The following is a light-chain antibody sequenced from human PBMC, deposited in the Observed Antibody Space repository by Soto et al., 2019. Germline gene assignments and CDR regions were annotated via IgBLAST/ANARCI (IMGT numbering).Light chain of an antibody. CDR2: GAS. V-gene: IGKV3-20*01. CDR1: QSVSSSY. Sequence: EIVLTQSPGTLSLSPGERATLSCRASQSVSSSYLAWYQQKPGQAPRLLIYGASSRATGIPDRFSGSGSGNNFTPTISRLEPEDFAVYYCQQYGRSRSPYTFGQGTQLEIK. J-gene: IGKJ2*01. CDR3: QQYGRSRSPYT.